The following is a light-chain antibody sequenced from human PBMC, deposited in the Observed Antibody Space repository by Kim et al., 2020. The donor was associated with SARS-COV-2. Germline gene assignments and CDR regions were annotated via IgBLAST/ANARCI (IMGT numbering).Light chain of an antibody. CDR3: SSYTSSSSLV. J-gene: IGLJ2*01. CDR1: SSDVGGYNY. V-gene: IGLV2-14*03. CDR2: DDS. Sequence: QSALTQPASVSGYPGQSITISCTGTSSDVGGYNYVSWYQQHPGKAPKLMIYDDSNRPSGVSNRFSGSKSGNTASLTISGLQAEDEADYYCSSYTSSSSLVFGGGTQLTVL.